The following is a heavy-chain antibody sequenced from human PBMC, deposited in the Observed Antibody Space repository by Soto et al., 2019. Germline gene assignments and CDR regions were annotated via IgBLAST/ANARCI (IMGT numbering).Heavy chain of an antibody. CDR1: GFTFGASN. CDR2: IGSKGETYAT. D-gene: IGHD3-9*01. V-gene: IGHV3-73*01. CDR3: SRDDSDWFFN. J-gene: IGHJ4*02. Sequence: GGSLRLSCAASGFTFGASNLQWVRQASGKGLEWLGRIGSKGETYATTYAASVKGRFTISRDDSKKTAYLQMNNLESEDTAVYYCSRDDSDWFFNCGRGTRVTVSS.